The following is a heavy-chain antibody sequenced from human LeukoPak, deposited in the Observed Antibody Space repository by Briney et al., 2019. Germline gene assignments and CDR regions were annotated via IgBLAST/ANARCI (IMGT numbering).Heavy chain of an antibody. CDR2: IYTSGST. D-gene: IGHD5-12*01. CDR1: GGSINSGSYY. Sequence: SETLSLTCTVSGGSINSGSYYWPWIRQPAGKGLEWIGRIYTSGSTNYNPSLKSRVTISVDTSKNQFSLKLDPVTAADTAVYYCTRDSSGYDWFYDYWGQGTLVTVSS. CDR3: TRDSSGYDWFYDY. V-gene: IGHV4-61*02. J-gene: IGHJ4*02.